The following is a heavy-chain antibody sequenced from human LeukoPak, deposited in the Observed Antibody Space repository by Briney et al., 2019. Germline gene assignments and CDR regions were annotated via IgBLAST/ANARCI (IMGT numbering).Heavy chain of an antibody. CDR2: IDPSDSYT. V-gene: IGHV5-10-1*01. Sequence: GESLKISCKGSGYSFTSFWIAWVRQMPGKGLEWMGRIDPSDSYTKYSPSFQGHVTISADKSISTAYLQWSSLKASDTAMYYCARRAEAMVHFDYWGQGTLVTVSS. CDR3: ARRAEAMVHFDY. CDR1: GYSFTSFW. D-gene: IGHD5-18*01. J-gene: IGHJ4*02.